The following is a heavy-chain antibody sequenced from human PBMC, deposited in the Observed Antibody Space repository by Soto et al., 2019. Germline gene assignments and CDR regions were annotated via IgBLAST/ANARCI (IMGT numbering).Heavy chain of an antibody. CDR1: GFTFSDHY. J-gene: IGHJ4*02. CDR2: TRNKANSYTT. Sequence: EVQLVESGGGLVQPGGSLRLSCAASGFTFSDHYMDWVRQAPGKGLEWVGRTRNKANSYTTEYAASVKGRFTISRDDSKNSLNLQMNSLNTEDTHVYYCARATTVYVYWGQGTLVTVSS. CDR3: ARATTVYVY. D-gene: IGHD4-4*01. V-gene: IGHV3-72*01.